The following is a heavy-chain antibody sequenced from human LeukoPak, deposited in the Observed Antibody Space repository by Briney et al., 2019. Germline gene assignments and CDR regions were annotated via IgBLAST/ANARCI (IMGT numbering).Heavy chain of an antibody. D-gene: IGHD5-18*01. CDR1: GFTFSNYE. J-gene: IGHJ4*02. Sequence: GGSLRLSCAASGFTFSNYEMNWVRQAPGKGLEWVSYISSSGRTIYYADSVKGRFTISRDNAKNSLYLQMNSLRAEDTAVYYCARDDSYGLDYWGQGTRVTVSS. CDR3: ARDDSYGLDY. CDR2: ISSSGRTI. V-gene: IGHV3-48*03.